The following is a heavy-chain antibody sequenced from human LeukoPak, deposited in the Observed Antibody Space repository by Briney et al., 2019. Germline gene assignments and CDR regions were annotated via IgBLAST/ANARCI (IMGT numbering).Heavy chain of an antibody. CDR1: GFTFSSYG. D-gene: IGHD3-16*01. J-gene: IGHJ4*02. CDR2: ISYDGSNE. CDR3: AKVRVDAYVSPNDY. V-gene: IGHV3-30*18. Sequence: VGSLRLSCAASGFTFSSYGMHWVRQAPGMGLEWVAIISYDGSNEYYADSVKGRFTISRDNSRNTLYLQMNSLRAEDTALYYCAKVRVDAYVSPNDYWGQGTLVTVSS.